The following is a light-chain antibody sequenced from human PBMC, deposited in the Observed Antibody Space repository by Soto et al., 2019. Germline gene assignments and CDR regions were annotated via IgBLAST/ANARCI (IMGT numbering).Light chain of an antibody. Sequence: QSVLTQPASVSGSPGQPITISCTGTSSDVGSYNLVSWYQQHPGKAPKLMIYEGSKRPSGVSNRFSGSKSGNTASLTISGLQAEDEADYYCCSYAGSSTFVVFGGGTKLTVL. CDR1: SSDVGSYNL. V-gene: IGLV2-23*01. J-gene: IGLJ2*01. CDR2: EGS. CDR3: CSYAGSSTFVV.